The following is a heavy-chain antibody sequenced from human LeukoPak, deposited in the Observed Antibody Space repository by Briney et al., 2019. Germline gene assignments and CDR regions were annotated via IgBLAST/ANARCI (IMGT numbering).Heavy chain of an antibody. Sequence: ASVKVSCKASGYMFTGHYIHRVRQAPGQGLEWMGWISAYNGNTNYAQKLQGRVTMTTDTSTSTAYMELRSLRSDDTAVYYCARDGGYSSGWYYYYYYMDVWGKGTTVTVSS. V-gene: IGHV1-18*01. CDR1: GYMFTGHY. CDR2: ISAYNGNT. D-gene: IGHD6-19*01. J-gene: IGHJ6*03. CDR3: ARDGGYSSGWYYYYYYMDV.